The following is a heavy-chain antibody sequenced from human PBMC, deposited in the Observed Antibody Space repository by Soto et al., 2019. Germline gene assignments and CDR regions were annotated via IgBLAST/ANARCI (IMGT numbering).Heavy chain of an antibody. CDR1: GFTFSSYQ. Sequence: GWSLRLSCAASGFTFSSYQMNLLRQAPGKGLEWVANIKQDGSEKYYVDSVKGRFTISRDNAKNSLYLQMNSLRAEDMAVYYCARVAPYYYGSGSYYFEYWGQGTLVTVSS. J-gene: IGHJ4*02. V-gene: IGHV3-7*01. CDR3: ARVAPYYYGSGSYYFEY. D-gene: IGHD3-10*01. CDR2: IKQDGSEK.